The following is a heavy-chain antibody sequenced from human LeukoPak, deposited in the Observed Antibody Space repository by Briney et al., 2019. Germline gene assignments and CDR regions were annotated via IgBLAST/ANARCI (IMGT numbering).Heavy chain of an antibody. D-gene: IGHD6-6*01. Sequence: GGSLRLSCAASGFTFSTYAMSWVCQPPGKGLGGVSAISGSSGSKYYADSVKGRFTISRDNSKNTLYLQMNSLRAEDTAVYYCARDQDSSSSFDYWGQGTLVTVSS. CDR2: ISGSSGSK. CDR3: ARDQDSSSSFDY. CDR1: GFTFSTYA. V-gene: IGHV3-23*01. J-gene: IGHJ4*02.